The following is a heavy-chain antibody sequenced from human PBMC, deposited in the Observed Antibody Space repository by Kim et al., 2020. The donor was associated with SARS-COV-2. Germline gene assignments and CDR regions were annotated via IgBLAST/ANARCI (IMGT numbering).Heavy chain of an antibody. J-gene: IGHJ4*02. V-gene: IGHV1-69*01. D-gene: IGHD1-26*01. Sequence: AQKFQGRVTITADESTSTAYMELSSLRSEDTAVYYCARRGSYYSIYFDYWGQGTLVTVSS. CDR3: ARRGSYYSIYFDY.